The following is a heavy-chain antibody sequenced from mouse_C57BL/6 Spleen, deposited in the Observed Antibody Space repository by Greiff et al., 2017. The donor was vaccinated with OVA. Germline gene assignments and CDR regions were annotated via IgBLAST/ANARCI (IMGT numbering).Heavy chain of an antibody. CDR1: GFSLTSYG. CDR2: IWSGGST. V-gene: IGHV2-4*01. J-gene: IGHJ4*01. CDR3: AKSGYYAMDY. Sequence: QVHVKQSGPGLVQPSQSLSITCTVSGFSLTSYGVHWVRQPPGKGLEWLGVIWSGGSTDYNAAFISRLSISKDNSKSQVFFKMNSLQADDTAIYYCAKSGYYAMDYWGQGTSGTVSS.